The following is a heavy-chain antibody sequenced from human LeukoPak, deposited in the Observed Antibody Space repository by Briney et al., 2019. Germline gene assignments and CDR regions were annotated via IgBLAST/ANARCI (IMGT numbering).Heavy chain of an antibody. Sequence: SETLSLTCTVSGRSISSYYWSWIRQPAGKGLEWIGRIYTSGSTNYHPSLMSRVTMSVDTSKNQFSLNLSSVTAADTAVYYCAREGSYRPLDYWGQGTLVTVSS. J-gene: IGHJ4*02. D-gene: IGHD1-26*01. CDR2: IYTSGST. CDR1: GRSISSYY. CDR3: AREGSYRPLDY. V-gene: IGHV4-4*07.